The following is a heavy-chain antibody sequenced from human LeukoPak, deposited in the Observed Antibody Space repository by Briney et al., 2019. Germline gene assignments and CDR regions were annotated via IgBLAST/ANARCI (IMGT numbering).Heavy chain of an antibody. J-gene: IGHJ4*02. D-gene: IGHD6-19*01. CDR3: ARDRRSSGSVSFDY. Sequence: GGSLRLSCAASGFTFSSYSMTWVRQAPGKGLEWVSSISSSSSYIYYADSVKGRFTISRDNAKNSLYLQMNSLRAEDTAVYYCARDRRSSGSVSFDYWGQGTLVTVSS. V-gene: IGHV3-21*01. CDR2: ISSSSSYI. CDR1: GFTFSSYS.